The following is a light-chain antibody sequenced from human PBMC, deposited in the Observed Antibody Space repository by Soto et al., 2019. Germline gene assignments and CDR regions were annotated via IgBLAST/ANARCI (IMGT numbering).Light chain of an antibody. J-gene: IGKJ3*01. Sequence: DIQVTQSPPTLSASVGDRVTITCQASQDISNYLNWYQQKPGKAPKLLIYDASNLETGVPSRFSGSGSGTDFTFTISSLQPEDIATYYCQQYDNLPPLFTFGPGTKVDIK. CDR3: QQYDNLPPLFT. CDR2: DAS. CDR1: QDISNY. V-gene: IGKV1-33*01.